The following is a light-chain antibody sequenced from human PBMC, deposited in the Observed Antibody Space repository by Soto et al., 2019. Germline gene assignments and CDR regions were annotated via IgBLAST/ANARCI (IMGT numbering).Light chain of an antibody. V-gene: IGKV3-20*01. CDR1: QSVSNNY. Sequence: IVLTQSPSPLSLSPGERATLSCTASQSVSNNYLAWYQQKPGQAPRLLIYGASNRATGIPDRFSGSGSGTDFTLTISTLAPEDFAVYYCQQYGSSGTFGPGTKVDIK. J-gene: IGKJ1*01. CDR2: GAS. CDR3: QQYGSSGT.